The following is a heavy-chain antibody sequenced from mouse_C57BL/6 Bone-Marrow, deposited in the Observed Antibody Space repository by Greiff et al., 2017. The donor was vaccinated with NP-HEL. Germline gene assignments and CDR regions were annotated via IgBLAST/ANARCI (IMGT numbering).Heavy chain of an antibody. D-gene: IGHD1-1*01. Sequence: VQLQQPGAELVRPGTSVKLSCKASGYTFTSYWMHWVKQRPGQGLEWIGVIDPSDSYTNYNQKFKGKATLTVDTSSSTAYMQLSSLTSEDSAVYYCARGATTVVARDYWGQGTTLTVSS. CDR1: GYTFTSYW. CDR3: ARGATTVVARDY. CDR2: IDPSDSYT. J-gene: IGHJ2*01. V-gene: IGHV1-59*01.